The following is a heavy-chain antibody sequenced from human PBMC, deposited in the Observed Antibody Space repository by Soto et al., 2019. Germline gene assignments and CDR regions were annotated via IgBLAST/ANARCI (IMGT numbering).Heavy chain of an antibody. CDR2: IKSKTDGGTT. Sequence: GESLKISCAASGFTFSNAWMNWVRQAPGKGLEWVGRIKSKTDGGTTDYAAPVKGRFTISRDDSKNTLYLQMNSLKTEDTAVYYCTTDLYEWEPRIFSGMDVWGQGTTVTVSS. CDR3: TTDLYEWEPRIFSGMDV. V-gene: IGHV3-15*07. CDR1: GFTFSNAW. J-gene: IGHJ6*02. D-gene: IGHD1-26*01.